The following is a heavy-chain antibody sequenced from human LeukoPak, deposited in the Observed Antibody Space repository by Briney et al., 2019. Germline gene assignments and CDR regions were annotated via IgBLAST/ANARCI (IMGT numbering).Heavy chain of an antibody. CDR2: VYYGRSP. D-gene: IGHD6-25*01. J-gene: IGHJ4*02. CDR3: ARSSGTGTFSY. Sequence: SETLSLTCTVSGDSISRSTYYWAWIRQPPGKGLEWIGSVYYGRSPYFNPFLESRATISVDTSKNHFSLKMSSVTAADTAVYYCARSSGTGTFSYWGQGTLVTVSS. CDR1: GDSISRSTYY. V-gene: IGHV4-39*02.